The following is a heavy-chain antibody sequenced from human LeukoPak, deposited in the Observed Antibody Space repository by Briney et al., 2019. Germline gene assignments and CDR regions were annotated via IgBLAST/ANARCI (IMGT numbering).Heavy chain of an antibody. D-gene: IGHD6-13*01. J-gene: IGHJ4*02. CDR2: ISYSGST. Sequence: SETLSRTCTVSGGSISTYYWSWIRQPPGKGLEWIGYISYSGSTNYNPSLKSRVTISVDTSKNQFSLKLGSVTAADTAVYYCARHTGAAAGHYFDYWGQGTLVTVSS. CDR1: GGSISTYY. V-gene: IGHV4-59*08. CDR3: ARHTGAAAGHYFDY.